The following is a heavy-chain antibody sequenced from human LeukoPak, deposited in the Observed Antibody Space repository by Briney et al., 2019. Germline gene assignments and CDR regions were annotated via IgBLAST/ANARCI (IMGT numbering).Heavy chain of an antibody. V-gene: IGHV1-69*06. Sequence: SVKVSCKASGGTFSSYAISWVRQAPGQGLEWMGGIIPIFGTANYAQKFQSRVTITADKSTSTAYMELSSLRSEDTAVYYCARDRVCSSTSCYSTPFDYWGQGTLVTVSS. J-gene: IGHJ4*02. D-gene: IGHD2-2*01. CDR2: IIPIFGTA. CDR1: GGTFSSYA. CDR3: ARDRVCSSTSCYSTPFDY.